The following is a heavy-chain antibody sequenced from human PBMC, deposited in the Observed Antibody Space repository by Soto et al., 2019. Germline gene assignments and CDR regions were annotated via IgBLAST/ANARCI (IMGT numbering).Heavy chain of an antibody. Sequence: ASVKVSCKASGYTFTSCAMHWVRQAPGQRLEWMGWINAGNGNTKYSQKFQGRVTITRDTSASTAYMELSSLRSEDTAVYYCARGGGWYVWFDPWGQGTLVTVCS. V-gene: IGHV1-3*01. CDR3: ARGGGWYVWFDP. D-gene: IGHD6-19*01. CDR2: INAGNGNT. CDR1: GYTFTSCA. J-gene: IGHJ5*02.